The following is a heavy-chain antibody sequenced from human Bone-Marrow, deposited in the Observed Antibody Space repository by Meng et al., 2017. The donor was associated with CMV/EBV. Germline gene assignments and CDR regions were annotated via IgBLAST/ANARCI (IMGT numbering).Heavy chain of an antibody. V-gene: IGHV3-30*04. J-gene: IGHJ3*02. D-gene: IGHD3-3*01. Sequence: GGSLRLSCAASGFTFSSYAMSWVRQAPGKGLEWVAVISYDGSNKYYADSVKGRFTISRDNSKNTLYLQMNSLRAEDTAVYYCAREDTIFGVVIGAFDIWGQGTMVTVSS. CDR1: GFTFSSYA. CDR3: AREDTIFGVVIGAFDI. CDR2: ISYDGSNK.